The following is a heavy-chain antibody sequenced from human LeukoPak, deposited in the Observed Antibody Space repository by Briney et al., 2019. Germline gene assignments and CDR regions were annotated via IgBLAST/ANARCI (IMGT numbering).Heavy chain of an antibody. CDR2: ISGSGGST. CDR1: GFTFSSYA. CDR3: AKDPLWFGISNWFDP. J-gene: IGHJ5*02. D-gene: IGHD3-10*01. V-gene: IGHV3-23*01. Sequence: GGSLRLSCAASGFTFSSYAMSWVRQAPGKGLEWVSAISGSGGSTYYADSVKGRFTISRDNSKNTLYLQMNSLRAEDTAVYYCAKDPLWFGISNWFDPWGQGTLVTVSS.